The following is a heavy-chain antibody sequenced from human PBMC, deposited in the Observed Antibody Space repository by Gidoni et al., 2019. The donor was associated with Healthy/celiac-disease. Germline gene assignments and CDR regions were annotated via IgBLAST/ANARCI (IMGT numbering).Heavy chain of an antibody. J-gene: IGHJ4*02. V-gene: IGHV1-18*01. Sequence: VQLVQSGAEVKKPGASVKVSCKASGYTFTSYGISWVRQAPGQGLEGMGWLSAYNGNTNYAQKLQGRVTMTTDTSTSTAYMELRSLRSDDTAVYYCASRYDSSGYYYIPPDYWGQGTLVTVSS. D-gene: IGHD3-22*01. CDR2: LSAYNGNT. CDR3: ASRYDSSGYYYIPPDY. CDR1: GYTFTSYG.